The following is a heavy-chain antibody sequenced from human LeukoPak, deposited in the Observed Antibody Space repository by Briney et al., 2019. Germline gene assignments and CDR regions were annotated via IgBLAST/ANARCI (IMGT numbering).Heavy chain of an antibody. CDR3: ARVIWYGHSVTCSEYYFSF. D-gene: IGHD5/OR15-5a*01. CDR2: VDPSGGRT. Sequence: ASVKVSCKASGYTFTSYYIHWVRQAPGQGLQWMGTVDPSGGRTTYAREFQGRVTLTRDTSTSTVYMELSSLRSEDTAIYYCARVIWYGHSVTCSEYYFSFWGQGTLLTVSS. V-gene: IGHV1-46*01. J-gene: IGHJ4*02. CDR1: GYTFTSYY.